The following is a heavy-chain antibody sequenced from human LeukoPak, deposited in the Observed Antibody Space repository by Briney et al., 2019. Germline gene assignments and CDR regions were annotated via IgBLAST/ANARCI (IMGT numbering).Heavy chain of an antibody. CDR3: AKEVVSAIPDY. Sequence: GGSLRLSCAASGFTFSSYAMSWVRQAPGKGLEWVSAISDSGTSTYYADSVKGRFTISRDNSKNTLYLQINILRPEDTAVYYCAKEVVSAIPDYWGQGTLVTVSS. D-gene: IGHD2-21*01. CDR1: GFTFSSYA. J-gene: IGHJ4*02. V-gene: IGHV3-23*01. CDR2: ISDSGTST.